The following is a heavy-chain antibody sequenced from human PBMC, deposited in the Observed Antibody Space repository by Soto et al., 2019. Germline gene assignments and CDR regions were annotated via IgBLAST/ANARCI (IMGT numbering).Heavy chain of an antibody. J-gene: IGHJ4*02. CDR3: ARWSVVTLRDIFDY. Sequence: SETLSLTCTVSGGSISSGGYYWSWIRQHPGKGLEWIGYIYYSGSTSYNPSLKSRVTISVDTSKNQFSLKLSSVTAADTAVYYCARWSVVTLRDIFDYWGQGTLVTVSS. CDR1: GGSISSGGYY. D-gene: IGHD2-21*02. CDR2: IYYSGST. V-gene: IGHV4-31*03.